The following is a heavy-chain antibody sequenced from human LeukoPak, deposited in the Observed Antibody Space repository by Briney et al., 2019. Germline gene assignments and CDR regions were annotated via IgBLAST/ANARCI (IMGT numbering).Heavy chain of an antibody. CDR1: GGSISSGSYY. CDR2: IYTSGST. Sequence: PSETLSLTCTVSGGSISSGSYYWRWLRQPAGTGLEWIGRIYTSGSTNYNPSLKSRVTISVDTSKNQFSLKLRSVTAADTAVYYCARQDSSGYYYEGYFQHWGQGTLVTVSS. V-gene: IGHV4-61*02. D-gene: IGHD3-22*01. CDR3: ARQDSSGYYYEGYFQH. J-gene: IGHJ1*01.